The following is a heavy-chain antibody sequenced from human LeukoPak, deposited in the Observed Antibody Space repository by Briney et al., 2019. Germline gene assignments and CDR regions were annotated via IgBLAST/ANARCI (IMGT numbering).Heavy chain of an antibody. CDR1: GYTLTELS. Sequence: ASVKVSCKVSGYTLTELSMHWVRQAPGKGLEWMGGFDPEDGETIYAQKFQGRVTMTEDTSTDTAYMELSSLRSEDTAVYYYATAPEYSSSSYFDYWGQGTLVTVSS. V-gene: IGHV1-24*01. J-gene: IGHJ4*02. CDR3: ATAPEYSSSSYFDY. CDR2: FDPEDGET. D-gene: IGHD6-6*01.